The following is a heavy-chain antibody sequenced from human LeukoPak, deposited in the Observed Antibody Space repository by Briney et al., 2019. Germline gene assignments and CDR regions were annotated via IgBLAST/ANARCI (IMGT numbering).Heavy chain of an antibody. V-gene: IGHV1-8*01. CDR2: MNPNSGNT. J-gene: IGHJ5*02. CDR1: GYTFTSYD. CDR3: AVDFWSGYSNWFDP. Sequence: ASVKVSCKASGYTFTSYDINWVRQATGQGLEWMGWMNPNSGNTGYAQKFQGRVTMTRNTSINTAYMELSSLRSEDTAVYYCAVDFWSGYSNWFDPWGQGTLVTVSS. D-gene: IGHD3-3*01.